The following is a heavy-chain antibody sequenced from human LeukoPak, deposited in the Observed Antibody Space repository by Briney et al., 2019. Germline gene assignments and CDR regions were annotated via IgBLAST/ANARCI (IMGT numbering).Heavy chain of an antibody. Sequence: PGGSLRLSCAASGFSFSSYGMQWVRQAPGKGLEWVSFIRHDGNNKYYVDSVKGRFTISRDNAKNTMYLQMNSLRPEDTAVYYCAKDCNSNCYGHYWGQGILVPVSS. D-gene: IGHD2/OR15-2a*01. CDR1: GFSFSSYG. CDR3: AKDCNSNCYGHY. J-gene: IGHJ4*02. CDR2: IRHDGNNK. V-gene: IGHV3-30*02.